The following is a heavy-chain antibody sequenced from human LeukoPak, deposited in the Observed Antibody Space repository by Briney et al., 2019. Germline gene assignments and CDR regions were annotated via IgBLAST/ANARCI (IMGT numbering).Heavy chain of an antibody. Sequence: GGSLRLSYAASKFTFSSYSMNWVRQAPGKGLEWVSSISSSSSYIYYADSVKGRFTISRDNAKNSLYLQMNSLRAEDTAVYYCARDLGSIVDYWGQGTLVTVSS. D-gene: IGHD3-10*01. J-gene: IGHJ4*02. CDR2: ISSSSSYI. V-gene: IGHV3-21*01. CDR3: ARDLGSIVDY. CDR1: KFTFSSYS.